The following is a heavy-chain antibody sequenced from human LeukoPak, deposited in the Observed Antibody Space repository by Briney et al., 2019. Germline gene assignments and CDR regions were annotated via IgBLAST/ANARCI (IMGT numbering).Heavy chain of an antibody. CDR2: INPDSGGT. D-gene: IGHD1-26*01. J-gene: IGHJ4*02. V-gene: IGHV1-2*02. Sequence: GGSVKVSCKASGYTFTGYYMHWVRQAPGQGLEWVGWINPDSGGTNYAQKFQGRVTMTRDTSTSTVYMQLSRLRSYDTAVYYCAGAGYSGNYYYYFDFWGQGTLVTVSS. CDR3: AGAGYSGNYYYYFDF. CDR1: GYTFTGYY.